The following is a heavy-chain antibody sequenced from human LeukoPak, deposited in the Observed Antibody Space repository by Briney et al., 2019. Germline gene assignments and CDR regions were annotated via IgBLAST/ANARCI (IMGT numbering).Heavy chain of an antibody. Sequence: PGGSLRLSCAASGLTFSSYWMSWVRQAPGKGLEWVANIKQDGSEKYYVDSVKGRFTISRDNAKNSLYLQMNSLRAEDTAVYYCASTTTGIAVAGFDYWGQGTLVTVSS. CDR3: ASTTTGIAVAGFDY. D-gene: IGHD6-19*01. CDR2: IKQDGSEK. CDR1: GLTFSSYW. V-gene: IGHV3-7*01. J-gene: IGHJ4*02.